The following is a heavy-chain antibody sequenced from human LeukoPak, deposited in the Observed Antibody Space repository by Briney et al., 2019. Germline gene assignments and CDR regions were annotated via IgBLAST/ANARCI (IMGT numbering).Heavy chain of an antibody. CDR1: GFTFDDYW. CDR2: IKQDGSEK. J-gene: IGHJ4*02. V-gene: IGHV3-7*01. D-gene: IGHD3-22*01. Sequence: GGSLRLSCAASGFTFDDYWMSWVRQAPGKGLEWVANIKQDGSEKYYVDSVKGRFTISRDNAKNSLYLQMNSLRAEDTAVYYCAREIWNSSGYYIDYWGQGTLVTVSS. CDR3: AREIWNSSGYYIDY.